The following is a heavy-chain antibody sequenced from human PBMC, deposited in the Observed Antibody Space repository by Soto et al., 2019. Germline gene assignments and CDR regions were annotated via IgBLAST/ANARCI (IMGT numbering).Heavy chain of an antibody. J-gene: IGHJ6*03. Sequence: QVQLVQSGAEVKKPGASVKVSCKASGYTFTGYYMHWVRQAPGQGLEWMGWINPNSGGTNYAQKFQGWVTMTRDTSISTAYMELSRLRSDDTAVYYGARDGSSSWYVQGYSYMDFWGKGTTVTVSS. CDR1: GYTFTGYY. D-gene: IGHD6-13*01. CDR3: ARDGSSSWYVQGYSYMDF. CDR2: INPNSGGT. V-gene: IGHV1-2*04.